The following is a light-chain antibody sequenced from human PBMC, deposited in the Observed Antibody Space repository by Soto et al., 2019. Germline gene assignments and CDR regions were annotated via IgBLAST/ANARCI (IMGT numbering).Light chain of an antibody. CDR2: GAS. Sequence: EIVLTQSPGTPSLSPGERATLSCRASQSVSSSYLAWYQQKPGQAPRLLIYGASSRATGIPDRFSGSGSGTDFTLTISRLEPEDFAVYYCQQYGSSPWTFGQGTKVENK. CDR1: QSVSSSY. CDR3: QQYGSSPWT. V-gene: IGKV3-20*01. J-gene: IGKJ1*01.